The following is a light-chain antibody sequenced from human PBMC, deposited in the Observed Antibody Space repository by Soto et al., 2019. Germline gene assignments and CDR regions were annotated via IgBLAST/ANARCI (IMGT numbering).Light chain of an antibody. CDR1: RSDVGNNF. Sequence: QSALTQPPSASGSPGQSVTITCTGTRSDVGNNFVSWYQQHPAKAPKIMIYEVSRQPSAVPDRFSGSKSDYTASLPVSGLPADEADDYYCCSDAGTTAVFGTGTKLTVL. J-gene: IGLJ1*01. V-gene: IGLV2-8*01. CDR2: EVS. CDR3: CSDAGTTAV.